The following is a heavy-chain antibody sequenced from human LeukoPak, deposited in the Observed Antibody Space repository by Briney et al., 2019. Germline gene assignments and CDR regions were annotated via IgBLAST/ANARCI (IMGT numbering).Heavy chain of an antibody. CDR2: IIPIFGTA. CDR1: GGTFSSYA. Sequence: SVKVSCKASGGTFSSYAISWVRQAPGQGLEWMGGIIPIFGTANYAQKFQGRVTITADESTSTAYMELSSLRSEDTAVYYCARVTSDYDFWSGYLDYWGQGTLVTVSS. V-gene: IGHV1-69*13. J-gene: IGHJ4*02. D-gene: IGHD3-3*01. CDR3: ARVTSDYDFWSGYLDY.